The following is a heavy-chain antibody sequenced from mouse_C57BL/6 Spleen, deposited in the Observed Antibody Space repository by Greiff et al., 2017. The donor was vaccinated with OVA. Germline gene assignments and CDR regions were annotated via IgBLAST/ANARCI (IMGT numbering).Heavy chain of an antibody. CDR2: ISSGSSTI. Sequence: EVKLMESGGGLVKPGGSLKLSCAASGFTFSDYGMHWVRQAPEKGLEWVAYISSGSSTIYYADTVKGRFTISRDNAKNTLFLRMTSLRSENTAMYCCARRYGNSLDYWGQGTTLTVSS. CDR1: GFTFSDYG. J-gene: IGHJ2*01. D-gene: IGHD2-10*02. V-gene: IGHV5-17*01. CDR3: ARRYGNSLDY.